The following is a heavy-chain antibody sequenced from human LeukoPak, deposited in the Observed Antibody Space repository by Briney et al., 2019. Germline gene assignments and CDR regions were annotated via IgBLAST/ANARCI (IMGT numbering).Heavy chain of an antibody. CDR3: ARDRRRITMVRGVITEDY. CDR1: GFTFSDYY. CDR2: ISSSGSTI. D-gene: IGHD3-10*01. J-gene: IGHJ4*02. Sequence: PGGSLRLSCAASGFTFSDYYMSWIRRAPGKGLEWVSYISSSGSTIYYADPVKGRFTISRDNAKNSLYLQMNSLRAEDTAVYYCARDRRRITMVRGVITEDYWGQGTLVTVSS. V-gene: IGHV3-11*01.